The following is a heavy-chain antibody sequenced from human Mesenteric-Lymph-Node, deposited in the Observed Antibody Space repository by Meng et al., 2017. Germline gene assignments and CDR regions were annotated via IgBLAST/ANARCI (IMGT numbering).Heavy chain of an antibody. D-gene: IGHD3-10*01. CDR2: IWYDGSNK. CDR1: GFTFSSYG. Sequence: GGSLRLSCAASGFTFSSYGMHWVRQAPGKGLEWVAVIWYDGSNKYYADSVKGRFTISRDNSKNTLYLQMNSLRAEDTAVYYCASLGLGGSGSKNDYWGQGTLVTVSS. V-gene: IGHV3-33*01. J-gene: IGHJ4*02. CDR3: ASLGLGGSGSKNDY.